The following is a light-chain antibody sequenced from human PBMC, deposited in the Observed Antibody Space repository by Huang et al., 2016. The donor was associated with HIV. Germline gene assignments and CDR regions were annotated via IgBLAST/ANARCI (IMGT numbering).Light chain of an antibody. J-gene: IGKJ3*01. CDR1: QDIATY. CDR2: GAS. CDR3: QHYDDLPI. V-gene: IGKV1-33*01. Sequence: DIQMTQSPSSLSASVGDKVTITCQASQDIATYLNWYQQKRGGAPNLFIYGASNLETGVPSRFIGSGSGTNFTFTISSLHPEDVATYHCQHYDDLPIFGPGTRVDI.